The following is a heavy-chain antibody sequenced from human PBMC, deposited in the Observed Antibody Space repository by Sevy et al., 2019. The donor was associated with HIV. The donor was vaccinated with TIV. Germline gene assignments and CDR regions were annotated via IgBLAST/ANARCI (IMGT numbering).Heavy chain of an antibody. V-gene: IGHV4-39*01. CDR2: IYYSGST. J-gene: IGHJ2*01. CDR3: ARHRAPPGWYFDL. CDR1: GGSISSSSYY. Sequence: SETLSLTCTVSGGSISSSSYYWGWIRQPPGKGLEWIGSIYYSGSTYYNPSLKSQVTISVDTSKNQFSLKLSSVTAADTAVYYCARHRAPPGWYFDLWGRGTLVTVSS.